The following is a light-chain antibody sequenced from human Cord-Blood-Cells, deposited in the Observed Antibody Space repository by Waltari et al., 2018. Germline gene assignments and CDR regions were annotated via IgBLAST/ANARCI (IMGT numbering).Light chain of an antibody. CDR3: HQRSNWPPMYT. J-gene: IGKJ2*01. CDR1: QSVSSY. Sequence: IVLTQSPATLSFSPAERATLSSRAGQSVSSYLAWYQQTPGQAPWLLIYDASNRATGIPARFSGSGSGTDFTLSSSSVEPEDFAGYYCHQRSNWPPMYTFGQGAKLEI. V-gene: IGKV3-11*01. CDR2: DAS.